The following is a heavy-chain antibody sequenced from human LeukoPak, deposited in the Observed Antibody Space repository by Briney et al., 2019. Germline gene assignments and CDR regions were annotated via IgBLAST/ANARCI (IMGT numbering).Heavy chain of an antibody. D-gene: IGHD2-21*01. J-gene: IGHJ5*02. V-gene: IGHV4-59*01. CDR2: IYYSGST. Sequence: PSETLSLTCTVSGGSISSYYWSWIRQPPGKGLEWIGYIYYSGSTNYNPSLKSRVTISVDTSKNQFSLKLSSVTAADTAVYYCARTVSIPWFDPWGQGTLVTVSS. CDR1: GGSISSYY. CDR3: ARTVSIPWFDP.